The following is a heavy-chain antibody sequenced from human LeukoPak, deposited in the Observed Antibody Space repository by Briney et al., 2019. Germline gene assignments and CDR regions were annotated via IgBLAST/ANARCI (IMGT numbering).Heavy chain of an antibody. Sequence: SETLSLTCTVSGGSISSYYWGWIRQPAGKGLEWIGRIYTSGSTNYNPSLKSRVTMSVDTSKNQFSLKLSSVTAADTAVYYCAREVPRYCSGGSCLRNAFDIWGQGTMVTVSS. J-gene: IGHJ3*02. CDR2: IYTSGST. D-gene: IGHD2-15*01. CDR1: GGSISSYY. V-gene: IGHV4-4*07. CDR3: AREVPRYCSGGSCLRNAFDI.